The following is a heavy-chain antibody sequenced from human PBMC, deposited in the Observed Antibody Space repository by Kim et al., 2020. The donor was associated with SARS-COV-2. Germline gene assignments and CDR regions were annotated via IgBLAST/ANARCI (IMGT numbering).Heavy chain of an antibody. CDR3: ARDISDARDGPPNYDYGSGSYYPGAERPYYYYGMEV. V-gene: IGHV3-21*01. CDR1: GFTFSSYS. J-gene: IGHJ6*02. D-gene: IGHD3-10*01. CDR2: ISSSSSYI. Sequence: GGSLRLSCAASGFTFSSYSMNWVRQAPGKGLEWVSSISSSSSYIYYADSVKGRFTISRDNAKNSLYLQMNSLRAEDTAVYYCARDISDARDGPPNYDYGSGSYYPGAERPYYYYGMEVWGQGTTVTVSS.